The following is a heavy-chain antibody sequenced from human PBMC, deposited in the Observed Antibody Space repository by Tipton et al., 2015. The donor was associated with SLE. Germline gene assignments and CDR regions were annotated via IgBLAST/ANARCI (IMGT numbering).Heavy chain of an antibody. D-gene: IGHD1-1*01. CDR1: GYYMGLGYY. CDR2: IYHSGST. V-gene: IGHV4-38-2*02. J-gene: IGHJ3*02. Sequence: PGLVKPSETLSLTCTVSGYYMGLGYYWGWIRQPPGKGLEYIGSIYHSGSTFYNPSLLSRATMSVDTSKNQFYLKLTSVTAADTAVYYCAREIWIDDAFDIWGQGTMVSVSS. CDR3: AREIWIDDAFDI.